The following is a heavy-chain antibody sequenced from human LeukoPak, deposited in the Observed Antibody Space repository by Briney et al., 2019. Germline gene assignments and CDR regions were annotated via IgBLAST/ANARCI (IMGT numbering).Heavy chain of an antibody. Sequence: PGGSLRLSCAASGFTFDDYGMSWVRQAPGKGLEWVSGINWNGGSTGYADSVKGRFTISRDNAKNSLYLQMNSLRAEDTAVYYCARDRGRYYGSGSYYDYWGQGTLVTVSS. D-gene: IGHD3-10*01. CDR2: INWNGGST. V-gene: IGHV3-20*04. J-gene: IGHJ4*02. CDR3: ARDRGRYYGSGSYYDY. CDR1: GFTFDDYG.